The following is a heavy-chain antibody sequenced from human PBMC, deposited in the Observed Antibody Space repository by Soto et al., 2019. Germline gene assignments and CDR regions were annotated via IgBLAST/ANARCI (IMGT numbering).Heavy chain of an antibody. D-gene: IGHD5-18*01. J-gene: IGHJ4*02. Sequence: QVQLVQSGAEVQKPGSSVKVSCKASGGTFSSYAISWVRQAPGQGREWMGGIIPIFGTANYAQKFQGRVTITADKSTSTADMELSSLRCEDTAVYYCARDRRGYSYQPFDYWGQGTLVTVSS. CDR1: GGTFSSYA. CDR3: ARDRRGYSYQPFDY. CDR2: IIPIFGTA. V-gene: IGHV1-69*06.